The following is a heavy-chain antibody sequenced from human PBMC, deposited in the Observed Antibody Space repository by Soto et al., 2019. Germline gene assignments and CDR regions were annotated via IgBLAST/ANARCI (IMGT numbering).Heavy chain of an antibody. Sequence: ASVKVSCKASGGTFSSYAISWVRQAPGQGLEWMGGIIPLFGRANYAQKFQGRVTITAAASTSTAYMELSSLRSEDTAVYYCAQTLGLAAAGPGRFDLWGRGTLVTV. J-gene: IGHJ2*01. CDR1: GGTFSSYA. CDR3: AQTLGLAAAGPGRFDL. D-gene: IGHD6-25*01. CDR2: IIPLFGRA. V-gene: IGHV1-69*13.